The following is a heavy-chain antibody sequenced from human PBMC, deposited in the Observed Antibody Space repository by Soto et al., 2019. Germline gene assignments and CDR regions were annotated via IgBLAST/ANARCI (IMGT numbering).Heavy chain of an antibody. Sequence: GGSLRLSCAASGFTFSSYGMNWVRQTPGKGLEWVSYISTGSATIYYAESVKGRLTTSRDNAKNSLYLQMDSLRDEDTAVYFWARDSASYSSSSGSYWYFDLWGRGTLVTVSS. J-gene: IGHJ2*01. CDR2: ISTGSATI. CDR3: ARDSASYSSSSGSYWYFDL. CDR1: GFTFSSYG. D-gene: IGHD6-6*01. V-gene: IGHV3-48*02.